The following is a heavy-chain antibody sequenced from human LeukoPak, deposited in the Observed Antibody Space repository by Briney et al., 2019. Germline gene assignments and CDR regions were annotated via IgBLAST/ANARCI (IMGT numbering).Heavy chain of an antibody. CDR3: ARLNEGYVDY. CDR2: IYYSGST. V-gene: IGHV4-59*08. J-gene: IGHJ4*02. Sequence: SETLSLTCTVSGGSISSYYWSWIRQPPGKGLEWIGYIYYSGSTNYNPSLKSRVTISVDTSKNQFSLKLSSVTAADTAVYYCARLNEGYVDYWGQGTLVTVSS. CDR1: GGSISSYY.